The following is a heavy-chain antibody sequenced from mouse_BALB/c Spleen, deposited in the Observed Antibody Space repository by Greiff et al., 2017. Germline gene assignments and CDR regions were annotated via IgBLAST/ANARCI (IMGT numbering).Heavy chain of an antibody. CDR1: GYTFTSYW. V-gene: IGHV1-87*01. J-gene: IGHJ1*01. CDR3: ARGIRNWYFDV. Sequence: VQLQQSGAELARPGASVTLSCKASGYTFTSYWMQWVKQRPGQGLEWIGAIYPGDGDTRYTQKFKGKATLTAGKSSSTAYMQLSSLASEDSAVYYCARGIRNWYFDVWGAGTTVTVSS. CDR2: IYPGDGDT.